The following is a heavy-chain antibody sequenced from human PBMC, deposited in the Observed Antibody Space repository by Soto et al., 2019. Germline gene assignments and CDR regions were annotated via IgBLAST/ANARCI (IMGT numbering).Heavy chain of an antibody. J-gene: IGHJ5*02. CDR1: GGSISSGGYS. D-gene: IGHD5-12*01. Sequence: SETLSLTCAVSGGSISSGGYSWSWIRQPPGKGLEWIGYIYHSGSTYYNPSLKSRVTISVDRSKNQFSLKLSSVTAADTAVYYCATETATIMGDWFDPWGQGTLVTVSS. CDR2: IYHSGST. CDR3: ATETATIMGDWFDP. V-gene: IGHV4-30-2*01.